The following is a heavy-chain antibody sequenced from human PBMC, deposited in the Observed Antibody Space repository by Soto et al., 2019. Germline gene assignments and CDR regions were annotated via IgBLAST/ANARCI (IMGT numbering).Heavy chain of an antibody. CDR1: GLTFSHFE. CDR2: INTAGSTK. V-gene: IGHV3-48*03. CDR3: ARAECSSPDCLTAYYSYGLDV. D-gene: IGHD3-9*01. J-gene: IGHJ6*02. Sequence: WGSLILSCATSGLTFSHFEMHWVRQAPGKGLEWVSYINTAGSTKYYAESVKGRFTISRDNARNSLFLQMNSLRAEDTAVYYCARAECSSPDCLTAYYSYGLDVWGQGSTVTVSS.